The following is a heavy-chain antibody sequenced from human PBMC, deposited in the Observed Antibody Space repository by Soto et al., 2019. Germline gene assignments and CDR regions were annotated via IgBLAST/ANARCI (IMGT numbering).Heavy chain of an antibody. D-gene: IGHD3-22*01. J-gene: IGHJ4*02. CDR3: ATGKGYNSSGYPYYIDD. CDR2: IIPIFCER. V-gene: IGHV1-69*06. CDR1: GGIISIEV. Sequence: PAKVSPKGFGGIISIEVISWGREAPGPGLEWMGGIIPIFCERIYAQKFQGRFTMPEDTSTDTAYMELSRLRSEDTAVYYGATGKGYNSSGYPYYIDDWGQGTLVTVSS.